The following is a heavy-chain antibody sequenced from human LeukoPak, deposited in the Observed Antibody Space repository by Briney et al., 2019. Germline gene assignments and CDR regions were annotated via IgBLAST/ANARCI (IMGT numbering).Heavy chain of an antibody. J-gene: IGHJ4*02. CDR2: IYTSGST. D-gene: IGHD3-22*01. CDR3: TRGSFYFDSSGYQYYFDY. CDR1: GGSISSGSYY. Sequence: SETLSLTCTVSGGSISSGSYYWSWIRPPAGKGLEWIGRIYTSGSTNYNPSLKGRVTISVDTSKNQFSLKLSSVTAADTAVYYCTRGSFYFDSSGYQYYFDYWGQGTLVTVSS. V-gene: IGHV4-61*02.